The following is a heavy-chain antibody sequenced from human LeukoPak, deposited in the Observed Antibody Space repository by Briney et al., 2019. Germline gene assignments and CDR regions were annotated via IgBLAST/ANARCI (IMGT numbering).Heavy chain of an antibody. CDR2: IWYDGSNK. D-gene: IGHD4-17*01. J-gene: IGHJ4*02. CDR1: GFTFSSYG. CDR3: ARDWQHMSTVIYYFDY. V-gene: IGHV3-33*02. Sequence: WGSLRLSCAASGFTFSSYGMHWVRQAPGKGLEWVAVIWYDGSNKYYADSAKGRFTISRDNSKNTLFLQMDSLRAEDTAVYYCARDWQHMSTVIYYFDYWGQGTLVTVSS.